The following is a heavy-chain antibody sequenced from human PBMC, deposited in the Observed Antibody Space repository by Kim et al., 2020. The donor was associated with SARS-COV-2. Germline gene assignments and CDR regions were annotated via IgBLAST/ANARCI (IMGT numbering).Heavy chain of an antibody. CDR1: GYTFTSYA. D-gene: IGHD3-9*01. CDR2: LNTNTGNP. CDR3: ARTYYDILTGYYRDYYYYGMDV. Sequence: ASAKVSCKASGYTFTSYAMNWVRQAPGQGLEWMGLLNTNTGNPTYAQGFTGRFVFSLDTSVSTAYLHISSLKAEDTAVYYCARTYYDILTGYYRDYYYYGMDVWGQGTTVTVSS. V-gene: IGHV7-4-1*02. J-gene: IGHJ6*02.